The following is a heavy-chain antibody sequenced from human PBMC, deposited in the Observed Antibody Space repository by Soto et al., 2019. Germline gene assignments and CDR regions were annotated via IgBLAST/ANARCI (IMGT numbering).Heavy chain of an antibody. CDR1: VGTFSSYT. Sequence: QVQLVQSGAEVKKPGSSVKVSCKASVGTFSSYTISWVRQAPGQGLEWMGRIIPILGIANYAQKFQGRVTITEDKSTSTAYMELSSLRSEDTAVYYCARGAGQWLIFDYWGQGTLVTVSS. CDR3: ARGAGQWLIFDY. J-gene: IGHJ4*02. CDR2: IIPILGIA. V-gene: IGHV1-69*02. D-gene: IGHD6-19*01.